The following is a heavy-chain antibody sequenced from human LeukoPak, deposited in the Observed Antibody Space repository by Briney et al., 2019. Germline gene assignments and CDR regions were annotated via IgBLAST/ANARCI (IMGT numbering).Heavy chain of an antibody. V-gene: IGHV3-23*01. J-gene: IGHJ4*02. CDR3: AKRGVVIRVILVGFHKEAYYFDS. Sequence: PWGSLRLSSAVAGITLNDYSMSWVGQGPGKGREWVAGISCSGGGTNYADSVKGRFTISRDNPRNTLYLQMNSLRAEDTAVYFCAKRGVVIRVILVGFHKEAYYFDSWGQGALVTVSS. CDR1: GITLNDYS. D-gene: IGHD3-22*01. CDR2: ISCSGGGT.